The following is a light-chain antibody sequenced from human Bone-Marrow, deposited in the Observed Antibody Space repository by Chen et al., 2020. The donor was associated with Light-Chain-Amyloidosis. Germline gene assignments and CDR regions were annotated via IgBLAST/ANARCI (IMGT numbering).Light chain of an antibody. CDR1: NIGSTS. CDR2: DDS. V-gene: IGLV3-21*02. CDR3: QVWDRSSDRPV. J-gene: IGLJ3*02. Sequence: SYVLTPPSSLSVAPGQTATTACGGNNIGSTSVHWYQQTPGQAPLLVVYDDSDRPSGIPERLSGSNSGNTATLTINRVEAGDEADYYCQVWDRSSDRPVFGGGTKLTVL.